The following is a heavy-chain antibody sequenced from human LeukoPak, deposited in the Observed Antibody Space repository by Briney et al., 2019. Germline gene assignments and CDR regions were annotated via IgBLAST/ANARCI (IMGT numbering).Heavy chain of an antibody. CDR1: GYTFTGYY. D-gene: IGHD5-24*01. J-gene: IGHJ4*02. Sequence: GASVKVSCKASGYTFTGYYMHWVRQAPGQGLEWMGWINPNSGGTNYAQKFQGWVTTTRDTSISTAYMELSRLGSDDTAVYYCARAGTVEMTPLDYWGQGTLVTVSS. CDR3: ARAGTVEMTPLDY. V-gene: IGHV1-2*04. CDR2: INPNSGGT.